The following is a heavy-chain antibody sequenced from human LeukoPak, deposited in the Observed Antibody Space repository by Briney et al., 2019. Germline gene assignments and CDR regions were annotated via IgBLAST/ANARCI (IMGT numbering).Heavy chain of an antibody. CDR2: IYSGGST. D-gene: IGHD4-23*01. CDR3: ARGPTVLNDAFDI. V-gene: IGHV3-53*01. Sequence: GGSLRLSCAASGFTVSTNYMSWVRQAPGKGLEWVSVIYSGGSTYYADSVKGRFTISRDNSKNTLYLQMNSLRAEDTAVYYCARGPTVLNDAFDIWGQGTMVTVSS. J-gene: IGHJ3*02. CDR1: GFTVSTNY.